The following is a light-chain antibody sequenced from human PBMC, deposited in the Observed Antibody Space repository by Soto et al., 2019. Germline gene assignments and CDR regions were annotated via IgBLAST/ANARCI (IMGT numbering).Light chain of an antibody. V-gene: IGLV2-14*03. CDR1: SSAVGGYDY. CDR3: SSYTSSNTLVV. J-gene: IGLJ2*01. CDR2: DVS. Sequence: QSVLTQPASVSGSPGQSITISCTGTSSAVGGYDYVSWYQQHPGEAPKLMIYDVSNRPSGVSNRFSGSKSGNTASLTISGLQAEDEADYYCSSYTSSNTLVVFGGGAQLTVL.